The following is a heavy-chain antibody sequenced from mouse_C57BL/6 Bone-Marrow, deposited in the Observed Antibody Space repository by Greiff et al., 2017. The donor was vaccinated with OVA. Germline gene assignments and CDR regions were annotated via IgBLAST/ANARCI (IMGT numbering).Heavy chain of an antibody. D-gene: IGHD3-2*02. CDR2: IDPSDSET. V-gene: IGHV1-52*01. CDR3: ARSPDSSGFAY. CDR1: GYTFTSYW. J-gene: IGHJ3*01. Sequence: QVHVKQPGAELVRPGSSVKLSCKASGYTFTSYWMHWVKQRPIQGLEWIGNIDPSDSETHYNQKFKDKATLTVDKSSSTAYMQLSSLTSEDSAVYYCARSPDSSGFAYWGQGTLVTVSA.